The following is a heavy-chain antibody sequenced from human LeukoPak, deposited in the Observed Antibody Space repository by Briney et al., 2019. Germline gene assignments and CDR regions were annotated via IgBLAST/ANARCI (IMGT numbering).Heavy chain of an antibody. J-gene: IGHJ4*02. CDR1: GGTFSSYA. D-gene: IGHD3-3*01. Sequence: AASVKVSCKASGGTFSSYAISWVRQAPGQGLEWMGRVIPILGIANYAQKFQGRVTITADKSTSTAYMELSSLRSEDTAVYYCARGLHYGILRFLEWLSPLCGWGQGTLVTVSS. CDR3: ARGLHYGILRFLEWLSPLCG. CDR2: VIPILGIA. V-gene: IGHV1-69*04.